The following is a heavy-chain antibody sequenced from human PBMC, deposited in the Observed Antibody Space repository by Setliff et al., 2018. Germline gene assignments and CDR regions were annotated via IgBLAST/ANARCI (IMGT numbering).Heavy chain of an antibody. CDR2: ISYDGSNK. Sequence: GESLRLSCAASGFTFSSYAMHWVRQAPGKGLEWVAVISYDGSNKYYADSVKGRFTISRDNSKNTLYLQMNSLRAEDTAVYYCARALINYYGSGSYPRVFDYWGQGTLVTVSS. J-gene: IGHJ4*02. CDR1: GFTFSSYA. D-gene: IGHD3-10*01. CDR3: ARALINYYGSGSYPRVFDY. V-gene: IGHV3-30-3*01.